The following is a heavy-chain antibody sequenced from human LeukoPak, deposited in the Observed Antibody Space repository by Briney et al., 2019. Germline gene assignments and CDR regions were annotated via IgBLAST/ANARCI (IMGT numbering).Heavy chain of an antibody. D-gene: IGHD3-9*01. V-gene: IGHV1-18*01. CDR3: ARYMHDILTGYYVPVDY. CDR2: ISAYNGNT. J-gene: IGHJ4*02. CDR1: GYTFTSYG. Sequence: ASVKVSCKASGYTFTSYGITWVRQAPGQGLEWMGWISAYNGNTNYAQKLQGRVTMTTDTSTSTAYMELRSLRSDDTAVYYCARYMHDILTGYYVPVDYWGQGTLVTVSS.